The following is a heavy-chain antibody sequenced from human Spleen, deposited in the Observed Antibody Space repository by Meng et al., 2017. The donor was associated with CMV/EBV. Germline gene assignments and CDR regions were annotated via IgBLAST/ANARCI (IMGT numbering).Heavy chain of an antibody. D-gene: IGHD3-22*01. CDR2: ISAYSRNT. V-gene: IGHV1-18*01. CDR1: GYTFSTYG. CDR3: ARDPPYYYDSGGYHADY. Sequence: ASVKVSCKASGYTFSTYGVGWVRQAPGQGLEWMGWISAYSRNTNYAQRLRGRVTMTTDRSTSTAYMELRSLRSDDTAVYYCARDPPYYYDSGGYHADYWGQGTLVTVSS. J-gene: IGHJ4*02.